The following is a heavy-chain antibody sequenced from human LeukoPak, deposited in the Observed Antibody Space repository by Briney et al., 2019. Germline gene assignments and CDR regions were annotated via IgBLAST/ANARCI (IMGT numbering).Heavy chain of an antibody. Sequence: GGSLRLSCAASGFTFSSYGMHWVRQAPGKGLEWVAAISYDGSNKYYADSVKGRFTISRDNSKNTLYLQMNSLRAEDTAVYYCAKDPDSLYSSSWYPTCSYWGQGTLVTVSS. D-gene: IGHD6-13*01. CDR2: ISYDGSNK. CDR3: AKDPDSLYSSSWYPTCSY. CDR1: GFTFSSYG. J-gene: IGHJ4*02. V-gene: IGHV3-30*18.